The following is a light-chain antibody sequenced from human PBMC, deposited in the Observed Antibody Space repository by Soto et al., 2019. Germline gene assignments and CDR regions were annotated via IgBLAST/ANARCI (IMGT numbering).Light chain of an antibody. V-gene: IGKV1-39*01. CDR1: QSISSY. CDR3: QQSYSTPPT. CDR2: VAS. J-gene: IGKJ2*01. Sequence: DIQMTQSPSSLSASVGDRVTITCRASQSISSYLNWYQQNPGKAPKLLIYVASSLQSGVPSRFSGSGSGTDFTLTISSLQPEDFATYYCQQSYSTPPTFGQGTKLEIK.